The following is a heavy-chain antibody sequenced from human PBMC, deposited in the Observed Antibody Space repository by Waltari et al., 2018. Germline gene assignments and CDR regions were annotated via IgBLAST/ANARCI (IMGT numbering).Heavy chain of an antibody. J-gene: IGHJ4*02. CDR3: SRDKSGYNYQPIDFLCQGSYQPIDY. CDR1: GYTFPPSG. V-gene: IGHV1-18*01. D-gene: IGHD1-20*01. CDR2: IRASKVNT. Sequence: QVQLVQSGTEVKKPGASVKVSCKASGYTFPPSGISWVRQAPGQGLEWMGWIRASKVNTDDAQKLQGRVTMATDTTTRTAFMEWRGRISDDTAVYSCSRDKSGYNYQPIDFLCQGSYQPIDYWGQGTLVTVSS.